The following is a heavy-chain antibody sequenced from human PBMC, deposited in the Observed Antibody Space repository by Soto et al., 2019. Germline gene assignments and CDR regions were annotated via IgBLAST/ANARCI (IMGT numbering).Heavy chain of an antibody. D-gene: IGHD5-12*01. CDR1: GFIFGGFG. CDR2: ITSGGMI. J-gene: IGHJ4*02. V-gene: IGHV3-48*03. Sequence: GGSLRLSCAASGFIFGGFGMNWVRQAPGKGLEWVAHITSGGMIYYADSVRGRFIISRDNAKQSLSLQLDSLRAEDTGVYYCAREVYTGGLFDYRGQGTLVTVSS. CDR3: AREVYTGGLFDY.